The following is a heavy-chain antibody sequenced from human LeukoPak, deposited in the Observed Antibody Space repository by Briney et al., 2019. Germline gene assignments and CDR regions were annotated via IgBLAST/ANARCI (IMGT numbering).Heavy chain of an antibody. CDR2: IYPGDSDT. D-gene: IGHD3-22*01. CDR3: ARAYCYDSSGYPSAEYFHF. V-gene: IGHV5-51*01. J-gene: IGHJ1*01. CDR1: GYSFTSYW. Sequence: GESLKISCKGSGYSFTSYWIGWVRQMPGKGLEWMGIIYPGDSDTRYSPSFQGQVTISADKSISTAYLQWSSLKASDTAMYFCARAYCYDSSGYPSAEYFHFWGQGTLVTVSS.